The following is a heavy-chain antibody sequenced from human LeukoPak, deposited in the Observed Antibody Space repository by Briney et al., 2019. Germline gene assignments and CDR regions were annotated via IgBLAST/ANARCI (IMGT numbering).Heavy chain of an antibody. V-gene: IGHV1-69*13. Sequence: ASVKVSCKASGGTFSSYAISWVRQAPGQGLEWMGGIIPIFGTANYAQKFQGRVTITADESTSTAYMELSSLRSEDTAVYYCARHGRWVPAAIGNYYYYMDVWGKGTTVTVSS. D-gene: IGHD2-2*02. CDR1: GGTFSSYA. CDR2: IIPIFGTA. J-gene: IGHJ6*03. CDR3: ARHGRWVPAAIGNYYYYMDV.